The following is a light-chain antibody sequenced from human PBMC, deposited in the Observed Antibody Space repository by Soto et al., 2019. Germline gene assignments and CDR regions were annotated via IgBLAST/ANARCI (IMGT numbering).Light chain of an antibody. CDR2: LGS. J-gene: IGKJ1*01. CDR1: EMLLHSNGYNY. CDR3: MQPLQSWT. V-gene: IGKV2-28*01. Sequence: DIVMTQSPLSLPVTPGEPASVCFRCSEMLLHSNGYNYLDWYLQKPGQSPQLLIYLGSNRASGVPDRFSGSGSGTDFTLKISRVEAEYVGVYYCMQPLQSWTFGQGTKV.